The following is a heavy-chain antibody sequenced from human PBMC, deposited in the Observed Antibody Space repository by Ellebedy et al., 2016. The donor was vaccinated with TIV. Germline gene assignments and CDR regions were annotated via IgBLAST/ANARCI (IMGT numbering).Heavy chain of an antibody. D-gene: IGHD4-23*01. CDR3: AREGTTVVTPGNDAFDI. J-gene: IGHJ3*02. V-gene: IGHV3-30-3*01. CDR2: ISYDGSNK. CDR1: GFTFSSYA. Sequence: GESLKISXAASGFTFSSYAMHWVRQAPGKGLEWVAVISYDGSNKYYADSVKGRFTISRDNSKNTLYLQMNSLRAEDTAVYYCAREGTTVVTPGNDAFDIWGQGTMVTVSS.